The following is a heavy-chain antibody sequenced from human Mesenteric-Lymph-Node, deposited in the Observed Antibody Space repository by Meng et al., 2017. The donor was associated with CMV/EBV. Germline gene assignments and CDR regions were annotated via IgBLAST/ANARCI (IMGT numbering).Heavy chain of an antibody. CDR3: ATGCNSRFAP. J-gene: IGHJ5*02. D-gene: IGHD4-23*01. CDR2: LDHSGSP. Sequence: SLTSAVSGGSFSGSYWSWIRQPPGKGLESLGELDHSGSPNHNPSLKGRVPISVATSQNQFSLKLSSVPAADPALYSCATGCNSRFAPWGQGTLVTVSS. CDR1: GGSFSGSY. V-gene: IGHV4-34*01.